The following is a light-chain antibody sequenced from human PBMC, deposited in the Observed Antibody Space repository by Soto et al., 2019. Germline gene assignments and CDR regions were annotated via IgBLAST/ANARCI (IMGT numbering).Light chain of an antibody. CDR3: QQYTSYPWT. CDR2: DIS. J-gene: IGKJ1*01. Sequence: ETVMTQSPATLSVSPGERATLSCRASQSVSSNLAWYQQKPGQPPRLLIYDISTRATGIPTRFSGSGSGTEFTLTISSLQSEDFATYYCQQYTSYPWTFGQGTKVEIK. V-gene: IGKV3D-15*01. CDR1: QSVSSN.